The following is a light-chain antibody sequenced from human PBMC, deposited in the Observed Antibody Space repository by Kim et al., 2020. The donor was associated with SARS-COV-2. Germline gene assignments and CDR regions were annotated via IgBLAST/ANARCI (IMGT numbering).Light chain of an antibody. Sequence: PASISSRSSPSLVKSEADTALSWVQQRPGHSPRRLIDQVSNRDSGVPDRFSGSGSDTDFTLKISRVEAEDVGIYYCQQYYSYPPTFGPGTKVDIK. CDR1: PSLVKSEADTA. CDR2: QVS. CDR3: QQYYSYPPT. V-gene: IGKV2-30*01. J-gene: IGKJ3*01.